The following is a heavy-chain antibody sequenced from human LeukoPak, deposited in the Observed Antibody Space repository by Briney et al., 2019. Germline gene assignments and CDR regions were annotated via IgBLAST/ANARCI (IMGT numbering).Heavy chain of an antibody. CDR2: TSSDGSNR. CDR1: GFSFSSYA. V-gene: IGHV3-30*18. J-gene: IGHJ4*02. CDR3: AKDLTPLMGYCGRTSCYGPDY. Sequence: PGRSLRLSCTASGFSFSSYALHWVRQAPGKGLEWVAVTSSDGSNRFYADSVKDRFTISRDNSRNTLYLQMNSLRGDDTAVYYCAKDLTPLMGYCGRTSCYGPDYWGQGTLVTISS. D-gene: IGHD2-2*01.